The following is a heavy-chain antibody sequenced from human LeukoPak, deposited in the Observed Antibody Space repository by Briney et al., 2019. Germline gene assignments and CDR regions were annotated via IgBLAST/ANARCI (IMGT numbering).Heavy chain of an antibody. Sequence: GGSLRLSCAASGFIFKNYGMHWVRQAPGKGLEWVAFIQYNATTKDYADSVKGRFTISRDNAKTSLYLQMNSLRAEDTAVYYCARDLSGVTGYTYGRGIDYWGQGTLVTVSS. J-gene: IGHJ4*02. D-gene: IGHD5-18*01. V-gene: IGHV3-30*02. CDR2: IQYNATTK. CDR3: ARDLSGVTGYTYGRGIDY. CDR1: GFIFKNYG.